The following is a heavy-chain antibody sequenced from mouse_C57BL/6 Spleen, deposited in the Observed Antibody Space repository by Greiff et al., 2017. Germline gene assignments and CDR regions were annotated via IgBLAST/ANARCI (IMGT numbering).Heavy chain of an antibody. Sequence: QVQLQQSGAELVRPGASVTLSCKASGYTFTDYEMHWVKQTPVHGLEWIGAIDPETGGTAYNQKFKGKAILTADKSSSTAYMELRSLTSEDSAVYYCTRGDKGDAMDYWGQGTSVTVSS. J-gene: IGHJ4*01. CDR1: GYTFTDYE. V-gene: IGHV1-15*01. CDR2: IDPETGGT. CDR3: TRGDKGDAMDY. D-gene: IGHD3-3*01.